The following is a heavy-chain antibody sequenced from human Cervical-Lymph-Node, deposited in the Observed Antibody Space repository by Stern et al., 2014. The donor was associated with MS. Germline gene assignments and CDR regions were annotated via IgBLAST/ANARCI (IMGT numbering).Heavy chain of an antibody. CDR2: VNYSGST. CDR1: GGFFSGFY. Sequence: QVQLQQWGAGLLKPSETLSLTCALSGGFFSGFYWAWIRQSPGKGLEWIGEVNYSGSTNYNPSLKSRVTISVDTSKNHFSLNLSSVTAADRAVYYCARGRRPSYRPSDRSDASGHFDHWGQGTLVTVSS. D-gene: IGHD2-21*01. J-gene: IGHJ4*02. CDR3: ARGRRPSYRPSDRSDASGHFDH. V-gene: IGHV4-34*01.